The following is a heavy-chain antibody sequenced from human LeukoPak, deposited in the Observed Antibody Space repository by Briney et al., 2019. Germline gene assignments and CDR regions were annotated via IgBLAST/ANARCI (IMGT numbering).Heavy chain of an antibody. CDR3: ASSEMATPAGY. CDR1: GGSISSYY. CDR2: IYYSGST. J-gene: IGHJ4*02. D-gene: IGHD5-24*01. Sequence: SETLSLTCTVSGGSISSYYWSWIRQPPGKGLEWIGYIYYSGSTNYNPFLKSRVTISVDTSKNQFSLKLSSVTAADTAVYYCASSEMATPAGYWGQGTLVTVSS. V-gene: IGHV4-59*01.